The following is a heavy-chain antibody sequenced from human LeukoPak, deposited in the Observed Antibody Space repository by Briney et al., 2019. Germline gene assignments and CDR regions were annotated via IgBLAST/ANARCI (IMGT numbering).Heavy chain of an antibody. D-gene: IGHD3-10*01. CDR2: ISVYNGDT. Sequence: GASVKVSCKASGYTFINNGISWVRQAPGQGLEWMGWISVYNGDTNYAQKYQGRVTMTPDTSTSTVYMELRSLRLDDTAVYYCARTRLIYGSGNYHSYFDYWGQGSLVIVSS. CDR1: GYTFINNG. CDR3: ARTRLIYGSGNYHSYFDY. V-gene: IGHV1-18*01. J-gene: IGHJ4*02.